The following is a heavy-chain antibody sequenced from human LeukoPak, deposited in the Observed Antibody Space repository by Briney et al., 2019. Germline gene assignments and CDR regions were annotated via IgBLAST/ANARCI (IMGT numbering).Heavy chain of an antibody. D-gene: IGHD3-10*01. J-gene: IGHJ6*02. CDR2: INHSGST. CDR3: ASFRRGV. V-gene: IGHV4-34*01. Sequence: SETLSLTCAVYGGSFSGYYWSWIRQPPGKGLEWIGEINHSGSTNYNPSLKSRVTISGDTSKNQFSLKLSSVTAADTAVYYCASFRRGVWGQGTTVTVSS. CDR1: GGSFSGYY.